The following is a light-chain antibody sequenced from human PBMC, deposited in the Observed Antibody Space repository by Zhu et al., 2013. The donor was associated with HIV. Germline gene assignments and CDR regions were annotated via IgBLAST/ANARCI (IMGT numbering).Light chain of an antibody. CDR2: GAS. CDR1: QSVSSK. Sequence: RVLTQSPATLSVSPGEGAILSCRASQSVSSKLAWYHQRPGQAPRLLIYGASTRATGVPDKFSGSGSGTDFTLTISRLEPEDSAVYFCQQYGNSPLTFGGGTKVEIK. CDR3: QQYGNSPLT. J-gene: IGKJ4*01. V-gene: IGKV3-20*01.